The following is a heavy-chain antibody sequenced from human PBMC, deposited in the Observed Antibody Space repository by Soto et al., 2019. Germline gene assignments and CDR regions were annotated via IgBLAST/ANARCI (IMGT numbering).Heavy chain of an antibody. CDR3: ARDKGSWSLFDP. V-gene: IGHV1-18*01. CDR1: GYTFTSNG. D-gene: IGHD6-13*01. CDR2: ISAYNGNT. J-gene: IGHJ5*02. Sequence: SVKVSCKASGYTFTSNGSRWVRQAPGQGLEWMGWISAYNGNTNYAQKLQGRVTMTTDTSTSTAYMELRSLRSDVTAVYYCARDKGSWSLFDPWGQGTQVTVSS.